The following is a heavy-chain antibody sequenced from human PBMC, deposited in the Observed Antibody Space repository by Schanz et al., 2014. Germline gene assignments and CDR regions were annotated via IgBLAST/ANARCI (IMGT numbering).Heavy chain of an antibody. CDR3: AREMDTAIGDY. D-gene: IGHD5-18*01. CDR1: GFSFSRYG. CDR2: ISSDETVT. Sequence: QIQLVESGGGVVQPGTSLRLSCTISGFSFSRYGMHWVRQAPGKGLEWVAVISSDETVTYYVDSVKGRFTISRDNSRNTLYLEIDTLRPEDTAVYFCAREMDTAIGDYWGQGTLVTVSS. V-gene: IGHV3-30*03. J-gene: IGHJ4*02.